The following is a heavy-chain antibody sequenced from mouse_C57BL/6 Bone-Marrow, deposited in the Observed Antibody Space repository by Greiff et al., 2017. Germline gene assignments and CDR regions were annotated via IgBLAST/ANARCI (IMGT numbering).Heavy chain of an antibody. CDR2: ISGGGGNT. Sequence: EVKLMESGGGLVKPGGSLKLSCAASGFTFSSYTMSWVRQTPEKRLQWVAAISGGGGNTYYPDSVKGRFTISRDNDKNILYLQMSSLRSEDTALYYVSRQVTTVLATKYFDVWGTGTTVTVAS. J-gene: IGHJ1*03. V-gene: IGHV5-9*01. CDR1: GFTFSSYT. CDR3: SRQVTTVLATKYFDV. D-gene: IGHD1-1*01.